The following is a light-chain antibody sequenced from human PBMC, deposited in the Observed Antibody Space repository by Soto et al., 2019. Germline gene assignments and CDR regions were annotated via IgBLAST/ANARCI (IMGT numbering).Light chain of an antibody. CDR1: SGSIASNY. Sequence: NFMLTQPHSVSESPGKTVTISCTRSSGSIASNYVQWYQQRPGSSPTTVIYKDNQRPSGVPDRFSGSIDSSSNSASLTISGLTTEDEADYYCQSYDSDNQVFGGGTKLTVL. V-gene: IGLV6-57*01. CDR3: QSYDSDNQV. J-gene: IGLJ3*02. CDR2: KDN.